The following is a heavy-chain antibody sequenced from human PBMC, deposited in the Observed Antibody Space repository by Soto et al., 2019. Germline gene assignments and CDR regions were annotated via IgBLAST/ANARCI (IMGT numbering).Heavy chain of an antibody. J-gene: IGHJ6*03. Sequence: SETLSLTCSVSGASIGSCYWSWIRQPPGKGLEWIAYIYDSANTKYNPSLKSRVTVTGDTSKKQLSLNLSSVTAADTAVYYCVRGGRLMVHASMAPGYYLDVWGKGTTVTVSS. CDR1: GASIGSCY. V-gene: IGHV4-59*01. CDR3: VRGGRLMVHASMAPGYYLDV. D-gene: IGHD2-8*01. CDR2: IYDSANT.